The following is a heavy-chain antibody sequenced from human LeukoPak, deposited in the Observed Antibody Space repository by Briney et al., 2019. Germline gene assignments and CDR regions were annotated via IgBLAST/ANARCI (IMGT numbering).Heavy chain of an antibody. CDR2: IYPDDSDT. CDR3: ARRAAVREFGGGLYYFDY. CDR1: GFTFSNHW. D-gene: IGHD3-16*01. V-gene: IGHV5-51*01. J-gene: IGHJ4*02. Sequence: GESLKISCKASGFTFSNHWIGWVRQTPGKGLELMGIIYPDDSDTRYSPSFQGQVTISADKSITTASLQWSSLKASDTAIYYCARRAAVREFGGGLYYFDYWGQGTLVTVSS.